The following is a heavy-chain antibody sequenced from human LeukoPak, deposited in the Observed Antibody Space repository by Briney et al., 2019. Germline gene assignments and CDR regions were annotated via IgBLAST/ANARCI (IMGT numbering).Heavy chain of an antibody. CDR1: GFKFTSSA. CDR3: AKALSVYFVY. Sequence: PGGSLRLSRAASGFKFTSSAMSWVRQAAGKGLEWVSTISVSGTSTYYAGSAKGRFTISRDNSKYMPYLQMNSLRAEDTAVYYCAKALSVYFVYWGAGALVTVSS. J-gene: IGHJ4*02. CDR2: ISVSGTST. D-gene: IGHD3-22*01. V-gene: IGHV3-23*01.